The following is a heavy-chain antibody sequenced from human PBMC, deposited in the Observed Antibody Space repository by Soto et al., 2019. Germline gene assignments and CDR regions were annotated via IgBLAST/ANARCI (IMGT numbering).Heavy chain of an antibody. J-gene: IGHJ4*02. CDR2: ISGSGGST. D-gene: IGHD5-12*01. CDR1: GFTFSQYA. CDR3: AKDQSPYNSGSLDF. Sequence: EVQLLGSGGRLVQPGGSLRLSCAASGFTFSQYAMSWVRQAPGKGLEWVSAISGSGGSTTYVDSVKGRLTISRDNSKSTVYLQMEGLRVEDTALYFCAKDQSPYNSGSLDFWGQGILVTVSS. V-gene: IGHV3-23*01.